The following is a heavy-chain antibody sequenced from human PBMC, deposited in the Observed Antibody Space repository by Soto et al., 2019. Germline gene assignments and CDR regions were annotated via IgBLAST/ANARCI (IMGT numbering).Heavy chain of an antibody. CDR3: ATMYSSGSSVPYYYYYGMDV. V-gene: IGHV3-30*03. D-gene: IGHD6-19*01. Sequence: GKGLEWVAVISYDGSNKYYADSVKGRFTISRDNSKNTLYLQMNSLRAEDTAVYYCATMYSSGSSVPYYYYYGMDVWGQGTTVTVTS. CDR2: ISYDGSNK. J-gene: IGHJ6*02.